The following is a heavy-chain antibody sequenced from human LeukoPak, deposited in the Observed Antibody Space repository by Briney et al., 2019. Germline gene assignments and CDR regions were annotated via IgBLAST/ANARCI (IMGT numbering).Heavy chain of an antibody. CDR1: GFTFGSYA. CDR2: ISYDGSNK. Sequence: GGSLRLSCAASGFTFGSYAMHWVRQAPGKGLEWVAVISYDGSNKYYADSVKGRFTISRDNSKNTLYLQMNSLRAEDTAVYYCARWTYYYDSSGYPELDYWGQGTLVTVSS. D-gene: IGHD3-22*01. V-gene: IGHV3-30-3*01. CDR3: ARWTYYYDSSGYPELDY. J-gene: IGHJ4*02.